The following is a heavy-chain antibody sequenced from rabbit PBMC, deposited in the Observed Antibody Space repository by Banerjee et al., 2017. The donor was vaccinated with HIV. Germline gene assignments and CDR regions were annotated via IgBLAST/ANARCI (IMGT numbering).Heavy chain of an antibody. V-gene: IGHV1S36*01. CDR2: ITYRGSA. CDR3: ARGYTYGYIGDAYALTRLDL. D-gene: IGHD6-1*01. Sequence: QEQLEESGGGLVKPGGTLTLTCTASGFDFSSYAITWVRQAPGKGLEYIGYITYRGSAYYASWVNGRFTISRENTQNTLYLQLNSLTAADTATHFCARGYTYGYIGDAYALTRLDLWGQGTLVTVS. J-gene: IGHJ3*01. CDR1: GFDFSSYA.